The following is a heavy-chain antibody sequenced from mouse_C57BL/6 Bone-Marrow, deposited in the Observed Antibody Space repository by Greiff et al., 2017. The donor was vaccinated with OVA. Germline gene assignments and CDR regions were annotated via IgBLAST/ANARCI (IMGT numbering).Heavy chain of an antibody. CDR3: ARPNGNYGEVYRYVDV. CDR2: IDPSDSET. D-gene: IGHD2-1*01. J-gene: IGHJ1*03. CDR1: GYTFPSYW. V-gene: IGHV1-52*01. Sequence: VKLQQPGAELVRPGSSVKLSCKASGYTFPSYWMHWVKQRPLQGLEWIGNIDPSDSETHSNPKFKDKATLTVAKSSSTAYMQRSSRTSEDAAVYDWARPNGNYGEVYRYVDVWGTGTTVTVSS.